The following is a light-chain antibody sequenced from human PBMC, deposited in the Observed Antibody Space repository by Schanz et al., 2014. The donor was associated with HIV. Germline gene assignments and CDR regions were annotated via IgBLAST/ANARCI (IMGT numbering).Light chain of an antibody. J-gene: IGLJ1*01. CDR3: SSLSTSGAPL. V-gene: IGLV1-44*01. Sequence: QSVLTQPPSASGAPGQRVTITCSGSSSEVGSKTVNWYKQLPGTAPKLLIYSYNQRPSGVPDRFSGSKSGTSASLAITGLQAEDEADYYCSSLSTSGAPLFGTGTKLTVL. CDR2: SYN. CDR1: SSEVGSKT.